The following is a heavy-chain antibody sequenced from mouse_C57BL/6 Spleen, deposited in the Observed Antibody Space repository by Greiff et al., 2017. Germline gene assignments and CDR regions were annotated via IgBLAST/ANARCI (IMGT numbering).Heavy chain of an antibody. CDR2: IYPRSGNT. J-gene: IGHJ3*01. V-gene: IGHV1-81*01. CDR3: ARYPYGNCGAWFAY. CDR1: GYTFTSSG. D-gene: IGHD2-1*01. Sequence: VQLQQSGAELARPGASVKLSCKASGYTFTSSGISWVKQRPGQGLEWIGEIYPRSGNTYYNEKFKGKATLTADKSSSTAYMELRSLTSEDSAVYFCARYPYGNCGAWFAYWGQGTLVTVSA.